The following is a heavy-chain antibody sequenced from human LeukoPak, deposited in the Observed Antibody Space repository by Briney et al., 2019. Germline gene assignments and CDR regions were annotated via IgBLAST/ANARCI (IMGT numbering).Heavy chain of an antibody. J-gene: IGHJ5*02. V-gene: IGHV1-69*13. Sequence: GASVKVSCKASGGTFSSYAISWVRQAPGQGLEWMGGTIPIFGTANYAQKFQGRVTITADESTSTAYMELSSLRSEDTAVYYCASVGYCSSTSCYGGLFDPWGQGTLVTVSS. CDR1: GGTFSSYA. CDR3: ASVGYCSSTSCYGGLFDP. CDR2: TIPIFGTA. D-gene: IGHD2-2*01.